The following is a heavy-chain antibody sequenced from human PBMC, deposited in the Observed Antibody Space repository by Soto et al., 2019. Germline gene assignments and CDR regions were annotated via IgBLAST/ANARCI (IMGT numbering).Heavy chain of an antibody. CDR3: ASSSIAAAGPFDY. D-gene: IGHD6-13*01. Sequence: QVQLVQSGDEVKQPGASVKVSCKASGSTITAYGISWVRQAPGQGLEWMAWISSHNGNTYYVQNLQGRVTMTTDTSTSTAYMELRSLRSDDTAVYYCASSSIAAAGPFDYWGQGALVTVSS. J-gene: IGHJ4*02. V-gene: IGHV1-18*01. CDR2: ISSHNGNT. CDR1: GSTITAYG.